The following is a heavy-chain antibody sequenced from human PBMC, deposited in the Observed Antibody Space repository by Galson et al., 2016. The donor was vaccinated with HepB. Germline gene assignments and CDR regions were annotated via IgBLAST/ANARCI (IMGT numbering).Heavy chain of an antibody. J-gene: IGHJ4*02. CDR2: INPSGGST. Sequence: SVKVSCKASGFTFTSHYIHWVRQAPGQGLEWMGIINPSGGSTTYAQKFQGRVTMTRDTSTSTVYMELSSLRDEDTAVYHCARGGLGTYYDYIWGTYRASYFDYWGQGTLVTVSS. D-gene: IGHD3-16*02. V-gene: IGHV1-46*01. CDR1: GFTFTSHY. CDR3: ARGGLGTYYDYIWGTYRASYFDY.